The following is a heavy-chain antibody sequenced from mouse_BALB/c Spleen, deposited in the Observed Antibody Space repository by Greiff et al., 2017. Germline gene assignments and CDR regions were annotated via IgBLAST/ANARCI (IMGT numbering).Heavy chain of an antibody. Sequence: EVKLVESGPGLVKPSQSLSLTCSVTGYSITSGYYWNWIRQFPGNKLEWMGYISYDGSNNYNPSLKNRISITRDTSKNQFFLKLNSVTTEDTATYYCARDGNLGFDYWGQGTTLTVSS. V-gene: IGHV3-6*02. CDR2: ISYDGSN. J-gene: IGHJ2*01. CDR3: ARDGNLGFDY. CDR1: GYSITSGYY. D-gene: IGHD2-1*01.